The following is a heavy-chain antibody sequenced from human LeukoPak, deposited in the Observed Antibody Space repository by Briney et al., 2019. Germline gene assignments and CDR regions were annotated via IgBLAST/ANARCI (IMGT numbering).Heavy chain of an antibody. D-gene: IGHD3-22*01. CDR2: IIPIFGTA. CDR3: ASSPYYDSSGYYHY. CDR1: GGTFSSYA. V-gene: IGHV1-69*05. J-gene: IGHJ4*02. Sequence: SVKVSCKDSGGTFSSYAISWVRQAPGQGLEWMGRIIPIFGTANYAQKFQGRVTITTDESTSTAYMELSSLRSEDTAVYYCASSPYYDSSGYYHYWGQGTLVTVSS.